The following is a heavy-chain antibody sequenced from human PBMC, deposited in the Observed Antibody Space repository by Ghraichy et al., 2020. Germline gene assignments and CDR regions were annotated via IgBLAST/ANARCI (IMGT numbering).Heavy chain of an antibody. Sequence: GGSLRLSCAASGFIFDAYAMHWVRQAPGKGLEWVSGISWNSGSRGYGDSVKGRFTISRDNAKNSLYLQMHSLRLEDMALYYCVKDRYSDHVGAFDIWGQGTMVTVSS. V-gene: IGHV3-9*03. CDR3: VKDRYSDHVGAFDI. D-gene: IGHD4-17*01. CDR1: GFIFDAYA. CDR2: ISWNSGSR. J-gene: IGHJ3*02.